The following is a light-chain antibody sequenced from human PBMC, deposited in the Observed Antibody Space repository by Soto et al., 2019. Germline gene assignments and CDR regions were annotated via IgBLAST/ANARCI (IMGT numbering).Light chain of an antibody. Sequence: IVLPQSPGTLSLSPGERATLSCRAGQSVSSNSLAWYQQKPGQAPRLLIYGASSRATGIPDRFSGSGSGTDFTLTISRLEPEDFAVYYCHQYGSSPSTFGQGTKVDIK. J-gene: IGKJ1*01. V-gene: IGKV3-20*01. CDR2: GAS. CDR3: HQYGSSPST. CDR1: QSVSSNS.